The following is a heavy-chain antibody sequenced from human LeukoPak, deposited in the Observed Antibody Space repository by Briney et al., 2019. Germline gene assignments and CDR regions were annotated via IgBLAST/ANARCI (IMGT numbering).Heavy chain of an antibody. CDR1: GYTSTSYG. Sequence: ASVKVSCKASGYTSTSYGISWVRQAPGQGLEWMGWISAYNGNTNYAQKLQGRVTMTTDTSTSTAYMELRSLRSDDTAVYYCARDFSRYCSGGSCYSDMGYWGQGTLVTVSS. V-gene: IGHV1-18*01. CDR3: ARDFSRYCSGGSCYSDMGY. D-gene: IGHD2-15*01. CDR2: ISAYNGNT. J-gene: IGHJ4*02.